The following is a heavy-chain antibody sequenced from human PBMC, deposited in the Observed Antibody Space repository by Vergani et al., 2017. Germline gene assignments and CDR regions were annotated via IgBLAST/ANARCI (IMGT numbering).Heavy chain of an antibody. J-gene: IGHJ4*02. Sequence: QVQLQQWGAGLLKPSETLSLTCAVYGGSFSGYYWSWIRQPPGKGLEWIGEINHRGSTNYNPSLKSRVTISVDTSKNQFSLKLSSVTAADTAVYYCARGYCSSASCRGYYFDYWGQGTLVTVSS. CDR1: GGSFSGYY. CDR2: INHRGST. D-gene: IGHD2-2*01. CDR3: ARGYCSSASCRGYYFDY. V-gene: IGHV4-34*01.